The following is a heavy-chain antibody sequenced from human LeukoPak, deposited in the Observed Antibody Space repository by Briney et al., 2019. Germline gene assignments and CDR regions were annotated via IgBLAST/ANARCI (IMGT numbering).Heavy chain of an antibody. D-gene: IGHD3-22*01. Sequence: GESLKISCKGSGYSFTSSWIGWVRQLPGKGLEWMGIIYPGDSDTRYSPSFQGQVTISADKSISTAYLQWSSLKASDTAMHYCARQGDSSGYPFDYWGQGTLVTVSS. CDR3: ARQGDSSGYPFDY. CDR2: IYPGDSDT. J-gene: IGHJ4*02. V-gene: IGHV5-51*01. CDR1: GYSFTSSW.